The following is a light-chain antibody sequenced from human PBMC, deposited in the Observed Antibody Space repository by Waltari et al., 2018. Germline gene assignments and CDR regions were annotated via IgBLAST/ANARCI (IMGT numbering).Light chain of an antibody. CDR3: MKALQTPPT. V-gene: IGKV2-28*01. J-gene: IGKJ1*01. Sequence: DIVMTQSPLSLHVTPGEPASISCRSSQSSLHSNGYNYLDWYLQKPGHSPQLLLYLGSNRASWVPDRFSGSGSGTDFTLKISRVEAEDVGVYYCMKALQTPPTFGQGTKVEIK. CDR1: QSSLHSNGYNY. CDR2: LGS.